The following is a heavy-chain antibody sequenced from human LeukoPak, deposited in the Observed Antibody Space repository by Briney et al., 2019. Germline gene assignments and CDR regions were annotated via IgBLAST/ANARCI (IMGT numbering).Heavy chain of an antibody. CDR2: ISYDGSNK. D-gene: IGHD6-19*01. CDR1: GFTFSSYA. Sequence: GGSLRLSCAASGFTFSSYAMHWVRQAPGKGLEWVAVISYDGSNKYYADSVKGRFTISRDNSKNTLYLQMNSLRAEDTAVYYCAKKPDREQWLVQGDYFDYWGQGTLVTVSS. V-gene: IGHV3-30*04. J-gene: IGHJ4*02. CDR3: AKKPDREQWLVQGDYFDY.